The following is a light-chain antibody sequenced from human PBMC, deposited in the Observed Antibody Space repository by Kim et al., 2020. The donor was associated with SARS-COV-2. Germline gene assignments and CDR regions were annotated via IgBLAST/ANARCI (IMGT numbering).Light chain of an antibody. Sequence: SVSPGQTASITCSGDKLGEKYACWYQQKPGQSPVLVIYQDTKRPSGIPERVSGSNSGNTATLTISGTQAMDEADYYCQTWDSITVVFGGGTQLTVL. CDR2: QDT. V-gene: IGLV3-1*01. CDR1: KLGEKY. CDR3: QTWDSITVV. J-gene: IGLJ2*01.